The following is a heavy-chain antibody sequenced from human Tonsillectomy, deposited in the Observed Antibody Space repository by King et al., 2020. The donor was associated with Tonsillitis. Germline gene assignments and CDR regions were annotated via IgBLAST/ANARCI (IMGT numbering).Heavy chain of an antibody. V-gene: IGHV3-9*01. CDR3: AKALYSGYDLYYYYYGMDV. J-gene: IGHJ6*02. CDR1: GFTFDDYA. Sequence: VQLVESGGGLVQPGRSLRLSCAASGFTFDDYAMHWVRQAPGKGLEWVSGISWNIGSIGYADSVKGRFTISRDNAKNSLYLQMNSLRAEDTALYYCAKALYSGYDLYYYYYGMDVWGQGTTVTVSS. D-gene: IGHD5-12*01. CDR2: ISWNIGSI.